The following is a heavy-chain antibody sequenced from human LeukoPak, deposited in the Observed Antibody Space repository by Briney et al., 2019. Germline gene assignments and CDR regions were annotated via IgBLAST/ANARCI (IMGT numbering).Heavy chain of an antibody. CDR3: ARDRTHFDY. CDR2: IYYSGST. V-gene: IGHV4-59*01. Sequence: PSETLSLTCTVSGGSISSYCWGWIRQPPGKGLEWIGYIYYSGSTNYNPSLKSRVTISVDTSKNQFSLKLSSVTAADTAVYYCARDRTHFDYWGQGTLVTVSS. J-gene: IGHJ4*02. CDR1: GGSISSYC.